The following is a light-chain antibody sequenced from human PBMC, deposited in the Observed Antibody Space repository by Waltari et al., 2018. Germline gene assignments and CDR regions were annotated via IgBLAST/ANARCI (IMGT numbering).Light chain of an antibody. CDR2: GNN. J-gene: IGLJ2*01. CDR1: SSNIGAGYD. Sequence: QSVLTQPPSVSGAPGQRVTISCTGSSSNIGAGYDVHWYQQLPGTAPKRLVYGNNNRPEGVPDRFSGSKSGTAASLAITGRQAEDEADCYCQSYDSRLAVVFGGGTKVTVL. CDR3: QSYDSRLAVV. V-gene: IGLV1-40*01.